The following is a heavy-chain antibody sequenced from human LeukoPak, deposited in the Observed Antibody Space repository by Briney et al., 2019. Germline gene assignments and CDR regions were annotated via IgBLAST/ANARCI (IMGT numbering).Heavy chain of an antibody. J-gene: IGHJ4*02. CDR3: ARADYYDSSGYNDY. Sequence: GGSLRLSCAASGFTVSSNYMSWVRQAPGKGLEWVSLIYSGGNTYYADSVKGRFTISRDNSKNTLYLQMTSLRAEDTAVYYCARADYYDSSGYNDYWGQGTLATVSS. D-gene: IGHD3-22*01. CDR1: GFTVSSNY. CDR2: IYSGGNT. V-gene: IGHV3-53*01.